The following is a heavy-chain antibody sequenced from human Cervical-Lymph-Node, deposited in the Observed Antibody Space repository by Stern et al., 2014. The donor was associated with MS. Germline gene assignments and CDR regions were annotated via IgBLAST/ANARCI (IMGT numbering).Heavy chain of an antibody. CDR1: GFSLSNSG. CDR3: MGVGDAMHV. J-gene: IGHJ6*02. V-gene: IGHV3-30*03. Sequence: VQLVESGGGVVQPGRSLTLSCAASGFSLSNSGMHWVRQAPGKGLEWVAIMTFGGGNKNYGEPVQGRFTITTNTANNTPVLTMNSLRLEDTAVYYCMGVGDAMHVWGQGTTVIVSS. CDR2: MTFGGGNK.